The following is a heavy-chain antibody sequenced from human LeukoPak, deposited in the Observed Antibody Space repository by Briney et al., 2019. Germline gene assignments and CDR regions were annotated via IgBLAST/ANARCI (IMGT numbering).Heavy chain of an antibody. D-gene: IGHD3-3*01. CDR3: ARGGGTYYDFWSGVYYYMDV. CDR2: NNSDGSNT. CDR1: GFHFSNYW. Sequence: GGSLRLSCAASGFHFSNYWKDWVRPTPGKGLVWVSRNNSDGSNTSYADSVKGRFTISRDNAKNTLYLQMNSLRAEDTAVYYRARGGGTYYDFWSGVYYYMDVWGKGTTVTVSS. V-gene: IGHV3-74*01. J-gene: IGHJ6*03.